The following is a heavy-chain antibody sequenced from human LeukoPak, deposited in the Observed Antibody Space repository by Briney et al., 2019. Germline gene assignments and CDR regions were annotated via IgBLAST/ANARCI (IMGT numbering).Heavy chain of an antibody. Sequence: PGGSLRLSCAASGFTFDDYGMSWVRQPPGKGLEWVSGISWNGGNTGYADSVRGRFIISRDNAKNSLYLQMNSLRAEDTAFYYCARSTPAAVVINEFDSWGQGTLFTVSS. CDR1: GFTFDDYG. J-gene: IGHJ4*02. CDR2: ISWNGGNT. CDR3: ARSTPAAVVINEFDS. D-gene: IGHD3-22*01. V-gene: IGHV3-20*04.